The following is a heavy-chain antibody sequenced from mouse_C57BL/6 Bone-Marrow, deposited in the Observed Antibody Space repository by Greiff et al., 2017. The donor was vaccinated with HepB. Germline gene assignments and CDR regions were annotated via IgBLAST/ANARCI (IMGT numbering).Heavy chain of an antibody. V-gene: IGHV1-69*01. Sequence: QVQLQQPGAELVMPGASVKLSCKASGYTFTSYWMHWVKQRPGQGLEWIGEIDPSDSYTNYNQKLKGKSTLTVDKSSSTAYMQLSSLTSEDSAVYYCARGVYYGNYGDYAMDYWGQGTSVTVSS. CDR2: IDPSDSYT. CDR3: ARGVYYGNYGDYAMDY. D-gene: IGHD2-1*01. CDR1: GYTFTSYW. J-gene: IGHJ4*01.